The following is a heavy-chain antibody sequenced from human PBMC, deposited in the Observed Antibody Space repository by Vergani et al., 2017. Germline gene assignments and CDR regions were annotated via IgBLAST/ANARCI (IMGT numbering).Heavy chain of an antibody. CDR2: ISGSGGNT. Sequence: EVQLLESGGGLVQPGGSLRLSCAASGFTFSSYAMSWVRQVPGKGLEWVSGISGSGGNTYYANSVKGRFTISRDNSKNTRYLQMNSLRADDTALYYCAKVVLCSSTSLYEGRGDYFGMGFWGQGNTVTFSS. V-gene: IGHV3-23*01. J-gene: IGHJ6*02. CDR3: AKVVLCSSTSLYEGRGDYFGMGF. CDR1: GFTFSSYA. D-gene: IGHD2-2*01.